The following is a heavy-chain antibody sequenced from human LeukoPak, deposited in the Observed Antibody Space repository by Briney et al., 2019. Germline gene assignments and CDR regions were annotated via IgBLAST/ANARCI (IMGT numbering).Heavy chain of an antibody. J-gene: IGHJ3*02. V-gene: IGHV1-18*01. Sequence: GASVKVSCKASGYTFTSYGISWVRQAPGQGLEWMGWISAYNGNTNYAQKLQGRVTMTTDTSTSTAYMELRSLRSDDTAVYYCARSTPVLIIAADAFDIWGQGTMVTVSS. D-gene: IGHD6-13*01. CDR1: GYTFTSYG. CDR2: ISAYNGNT. CDR3: ARSTPVLIIAADAFDI.